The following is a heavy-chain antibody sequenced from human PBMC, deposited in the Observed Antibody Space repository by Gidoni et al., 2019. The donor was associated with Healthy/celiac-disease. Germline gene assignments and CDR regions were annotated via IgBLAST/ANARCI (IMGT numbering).Heavy chain of an antibody. Sequence: QVQLQQWGAGLLKPSETLSLTCAVYAGSFSGYYWSWIRQPPGKGLEWIGEINHSGSTNYNPSLKSRVTISVDTSKNQFSLKLSSVTAADTAVYYCARGGRTFSGSTYYYYYYMDVWGKGTTVTVSS. J-gene: IGHJ6*03. V-gene: IGHV4-34*01. CDR3: ARGGRTFSGSTYYYYYYMDV. CDR1: AGSFSGYY. D-gene: IGHD1-26*01. CDR2: INHSGST.